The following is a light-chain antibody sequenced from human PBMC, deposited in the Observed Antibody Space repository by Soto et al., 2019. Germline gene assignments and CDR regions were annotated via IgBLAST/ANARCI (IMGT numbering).Light chain of an antibody. Sequence: QSVLTQPASVSGSLGLSITISCTGTSSDIGAYNYVSWYQQHPGKAPKLIIYEVSYRPSGVSNRFSASKSANTASLTISGLQAEDEADYYCNSFASSNSLIFGGGTKLTVL. CDR3: NSFASSNSLI. CDR1: SSDIGAYNY. J-gene: IGLJ2*01. CDR2: EVS. V-gene: IGLV2-14*01.